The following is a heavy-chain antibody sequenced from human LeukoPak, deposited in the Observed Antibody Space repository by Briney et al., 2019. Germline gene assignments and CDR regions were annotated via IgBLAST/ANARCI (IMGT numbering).Heavy chain of an antibody. CDR3: ARVNLQNNWFDP. Sequence: SQTLSLTCTVSGGSISSGGYYWSWIRQHPGKGLEWIGYIYYSGSTYYNPSLKSRVTISVDTSKNQFSLKLSSVTAADTAVYYCARVNLQNNWFDPWGQGILVTVSS. D-gene: IGHD1-1*01. J-gene: IGHJ5*02. CDR2: IYYSGST. V-gene: IGHV4-31*03. CDR1: GGSISSGGYY.